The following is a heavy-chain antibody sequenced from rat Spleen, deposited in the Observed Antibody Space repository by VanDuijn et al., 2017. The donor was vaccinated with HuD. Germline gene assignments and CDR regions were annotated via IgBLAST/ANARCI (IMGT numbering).Heavy chain of an antibody. CDR2: IRHDGSDT. V-gene: IGHV5-29*01. CDR3: ATDGYYDGTYYSVYVMDA. CDR1: GFTFSDYN. D-gene: IGHD1-12*02. Sequence: EVQLVESGGGLVQPGRSLKLSCAASGFTFSDYNMAWVRQAPTEGLEWVATIRHDGSDTYYRDSVKGRFTISRDNAKNTLYLQMDSLRSEDTATYYWATDGYYDGTYYSVYVMDAWSQGASVTVSS. J-gene: IGHJ4*01.